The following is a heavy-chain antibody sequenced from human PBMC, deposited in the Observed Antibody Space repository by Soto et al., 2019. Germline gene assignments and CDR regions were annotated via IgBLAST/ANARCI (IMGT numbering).Heavy chain of an antibody. V-gene: IGHV1-69*01. Sequence: QGQLVQSGAEVKKPGSSVKVSCRASGATFTNSVITWVRKGPGQGLEFMGGIIPLLGTVDYAENFQGRVTXXXXXXXXXVYLEMRSLRYDDTAVYYCARSGLRRPHNPYRFFGLDVWGHGTTVSV. CDR3: ARSGLRRPHNPYRFFGLDV. D-gene: IGHD3-16*01. J-gene: IGHJ6*02. CDR1: GATFTNSV. CDR2: IIPLLGTV.